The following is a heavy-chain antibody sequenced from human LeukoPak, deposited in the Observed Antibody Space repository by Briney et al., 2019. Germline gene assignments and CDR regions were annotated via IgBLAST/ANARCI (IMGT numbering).Heavy chain of an antibody. CDR3: ARDVEMATIPYY. CDR2: INPNTGVT. J-gene: IGHJ4*02. V-gene: IGHV1-2*06. D-gene: IGHD5-24*01. Sequence: ASVKVSCKASGYAFTDYYLHWVRQAPGQGLEWMGQINPNTGVTDYAQKFQGRVSMTRDTSINTAYIEVSRLTSDDTAVYYCARDVEMATIPYYWGQGTLVTVSS. CDR1: GYAFTDYY.